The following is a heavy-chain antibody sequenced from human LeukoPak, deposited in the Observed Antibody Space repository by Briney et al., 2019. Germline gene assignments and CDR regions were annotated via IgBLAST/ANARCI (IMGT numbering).Heavy chain of an antibody. CDR2: IYYSGST. Sequence: SETLSLTCTVSGGSMSSYYWSWIRQPPGKGPEWIGYIYYSGSTTYNPPLKSRVTIPVDQSSNQFSLKLTSVTAADTAVYYCARSGGWYFDYWGQGTLVTVSS. V-gene: IGHV4-59*12. D-gene: IGHD6-25*01. CDR1: GGSMSSYY. J-gene: IGHJ4*02. CDR3: ARSGGWYFDY.